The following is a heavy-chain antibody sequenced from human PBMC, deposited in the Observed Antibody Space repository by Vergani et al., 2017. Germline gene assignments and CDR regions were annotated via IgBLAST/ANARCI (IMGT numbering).Heavy chain of an antibody. CDR2: IYYSGST. J-gene: IGHJ6*03. V-gene: IGHV4-31*03. CDR1: GGSISSGCYY. CDR3: ARGGGGSYYPVDYYYMDV. Sequence: QVQLQESGPGLVKPSQTLSLTCTVSGGSISSGCYYWSWIRQHPGKGLEWIGYIYYSGSTYYNPSLKSRVTISVDTSKNQFSLKLSSVTAADTAVYYCARGGGGSYYPVDYYYMDVWGKGTTVTVSS. D-gene: IGHD1-26*01.